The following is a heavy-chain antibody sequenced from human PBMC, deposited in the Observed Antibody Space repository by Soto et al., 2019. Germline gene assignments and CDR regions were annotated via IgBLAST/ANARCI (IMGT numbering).Heavy chain of an antibody. J-gene: IGHJ4*01. CDR2: INPNSGGT. CDR3: ARGTITMVRGALYYFDY. V-gene: IGHV1-2*04. Sequence: ASVKVSCKASGYTFTGYYTHWERQAPGQGLEWMGWINPNSGGTHYAQKFQGWVTMTRDTSISTAYMELSRLRSDDTAVYYCARGTITMVRGALYYFDYWGQGTLVPTSS. CDR1: GYTFTGYY. D-gene: IGHD3-10*01.